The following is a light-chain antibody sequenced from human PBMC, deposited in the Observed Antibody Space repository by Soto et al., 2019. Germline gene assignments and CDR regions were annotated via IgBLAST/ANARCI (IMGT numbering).Light chain of an antibody. V-gene: IGKV1-17*01. CDR3: QQRYNWPPLT. CDR1: QGIRND. J-gene: IGKJ5*01. CDR2: AAS. Sequence: DVQMTHSLSSLSASIGDRVTITCRASQGIRNDLGWYQQKPGKAPKRLIYAASSLQSGVPSRFSGSGSGTDFTLTISSLEPEDFAVYFCQQRYNWPPLTFGQGRLLEVK.